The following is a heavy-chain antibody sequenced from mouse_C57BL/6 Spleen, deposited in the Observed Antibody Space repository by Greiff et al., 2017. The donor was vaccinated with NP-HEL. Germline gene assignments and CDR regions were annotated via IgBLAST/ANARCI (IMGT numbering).Heavy chain of an antibody. V-gene: IGHV1-69*01. CDR3: ARRGYSKSYAMDY. CDR2: IDPSDSYT. Sequence: QVQLKQPGAELVMPGASVKLSCKASGYTFTSYWMHWVKQRPGQGLEWIGEIDPSDSYTNYNQKFKGKSTLTVDKSSSTAYMQLSSLTSEDSAVYYCARRGYSKSYAMDYWGQGTSVTVSS. CDR1: GYTFTSYW. D-gene: IGHD2-5*01. J-gene: IGHJ4*01.